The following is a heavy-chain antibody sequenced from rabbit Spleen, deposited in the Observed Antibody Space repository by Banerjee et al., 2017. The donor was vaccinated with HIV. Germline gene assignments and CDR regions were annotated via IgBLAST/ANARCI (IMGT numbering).Heavy chain of an antibody. J-gene: IGHJ4*01. CDR2: ILGGSSGST. D-gene: IGHD5-1*01. V-gene: IGHV1S45*01. CDR1: GFSFSGSYW. CDR3: ARMQDGTKFDL. Sequence: QEQLEESGGDLVKPEGSLTLTCTASGFSFSGSYWICWVRQAPGKGLEWIACILGGSSGSTYYASWAKGRFTISKTSSTTVTLQMTSLTAADTATYFCARMQDGTKFDLWGPGTLVTVS.